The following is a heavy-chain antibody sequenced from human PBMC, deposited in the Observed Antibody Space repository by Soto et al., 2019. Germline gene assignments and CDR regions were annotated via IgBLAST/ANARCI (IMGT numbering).Heavy chain of an antibody. CDR1: GFTFSSYG. D-gene: IGHD5-12*01. CDR3: ARADRRDGYTLLDY. J-gene: IGHJ4*02. Sequence: GGSLRLSCAASGFTFSSYGMHWVRQAPGKGLEWVAVIWYDGSNKYYADSVKGRFTISRDNSKNTLYLQMNSLRAEDTAVYYCARADRRDGYTLLDYWGQGTLVTVSS. V-gene: IGHV3-33*01. CDR2: IWYDGSNK.